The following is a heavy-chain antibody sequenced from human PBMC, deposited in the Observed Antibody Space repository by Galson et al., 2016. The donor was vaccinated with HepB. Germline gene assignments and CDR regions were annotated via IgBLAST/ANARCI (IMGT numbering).Heavy chain of an antibody. CDR1: GFTFDTYA. Sequence: SLRLSCAASGFTFDTYAMSWVRQAPGLGLEWVSAISASGGSTYYADSVKGRFTISRDNSRNTLYLQMNSLRAEDTAVYYCATHDLPRYYFDCWGQGTLVTVSS. CDR2: ISASGGST. CDR3: ATHDLPRYYFDC. V-gene: IGHV3-23*01. D-gene: IGHD2-21*02. J-gene: IGHJ4*02.